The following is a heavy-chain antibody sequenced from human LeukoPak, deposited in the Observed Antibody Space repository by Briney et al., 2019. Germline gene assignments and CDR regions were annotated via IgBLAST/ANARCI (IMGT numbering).Heavy chain of an antibody. V-gene: IGHV4-34*01. CDR3: ARFSLYGDYARQDAFDL. Sequence: SETLSLTCAVYDGSFSGHYWSWIRQPPGKGLEWIGEINHSGSTNYNPSLKSRVTMSVDTSKSQFSLRLSSVTAADTAMYFCARFSLYGDYARQDAFDLWGQGTMVIVSS. J-gene: IGHJ3*01. D-gene: IGHD2-21*01. CDR2: INHSGST. CDR1: DGSFSGHY.